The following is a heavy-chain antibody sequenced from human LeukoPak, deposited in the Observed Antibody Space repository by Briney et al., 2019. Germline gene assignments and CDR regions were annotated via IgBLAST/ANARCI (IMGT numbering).Heavy chain of an antibody. V-gene: IGHV1-69*13. CDR1: GGTFSSYA. J-gene: IGHJ4*02. Sequence: SVNVSCKASGGTFSSYAISWVRQAPGQGLEWMGGIIPIFGTANYAQKFQGRVTITADESTSTAYMELSSLRSEDTAVYYCARDPLPVMGYDFWGFDYWGQGTLVTVSS. CDR2: IIPIFGTA. CDR3: ARDPLPVMGYDFWGFDY. D-gene: IGHD3-3*01.